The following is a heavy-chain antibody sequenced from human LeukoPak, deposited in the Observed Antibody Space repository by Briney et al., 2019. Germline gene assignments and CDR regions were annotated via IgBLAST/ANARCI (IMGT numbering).Heavy chain of an antibody. J-gene: IGHJ4*02. CDR3: ARGLRAYFDY. CDR1: GFTFSDYY. V-gene: IGHV3-11*04. CDR2: ISSSGSTI. Sequence: GGSLRLSCAASGFTFSDYYMSWIRQAPGQGLELVSYISSSGSTIYYADSVKGRFTISRDNSKNTLYLQMNSLRAEDTAVYYCARGLRAYFDYWGQGILVTVYS. D-gene: IGHD3-10*01.